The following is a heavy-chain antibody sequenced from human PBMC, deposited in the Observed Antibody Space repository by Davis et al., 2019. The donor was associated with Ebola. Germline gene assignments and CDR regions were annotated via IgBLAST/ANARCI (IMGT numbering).Heavy chain of an antibody. CDR3: AREGRVWCGELYYYNGMDV. CDR2: ISSSSSTI. V-gene: IGHV3-48*01. CDR1: GFTFSSYS. J-gene: IGHJ6*02. D-gene: IGHD3-10*01. Sequence: GESLKISCAASGFTFSSYSMNWVRQAPGKGLEWVSYISSSSSTIYYADSVKGRFTISRDNAKNSLYLQMNSLRAEDTAVYYCAREGRVWCGELYYYNGMDVWGQGTTVTVSS.